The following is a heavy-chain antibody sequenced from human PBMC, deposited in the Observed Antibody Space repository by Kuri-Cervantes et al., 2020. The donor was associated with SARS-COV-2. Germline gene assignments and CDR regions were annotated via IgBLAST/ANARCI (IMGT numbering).Heavy chain of an antibody. CDR2: IYPGDSDT. J-gene: IGHJ3*02. CDR1: GYSFTSYW. V-gene: IGHV5-51*01. D-gene: IGHD6-13*01. CDR3: ASSIAAAGWDAFDI. Sequence: KVSCKGSGYSFTSYWIGWVRQMPGKGLEWMGIIYPGDSDTRYSPSFQGQVTISADKSISTAYLQWSSLKASDTAMYYCASSIAAAGWDAFDIWGQGTMVTVSS.